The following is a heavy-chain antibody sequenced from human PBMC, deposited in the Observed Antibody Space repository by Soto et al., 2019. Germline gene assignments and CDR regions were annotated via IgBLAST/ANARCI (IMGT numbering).Heavy chain of an antibody. CDR2: IYYSGTT. CDR1: GGSISSSY. Sequence: SETLSLTCTVSGGSISSSYWSWIRQPPGKGLEWIGFIYYSGTTNYNPSLKGRVTISVDTSNNQFSLKLSSVTAADTAVYYCAQSGSSSSWDYYYAMDVWGQGTAVTSP. D-gene: IGHD6-13*01. J-gene: IGHJ6*02. CDR3: AQSGSSSSWDYYYAMDV. V-gene: IGHV4-59*01.